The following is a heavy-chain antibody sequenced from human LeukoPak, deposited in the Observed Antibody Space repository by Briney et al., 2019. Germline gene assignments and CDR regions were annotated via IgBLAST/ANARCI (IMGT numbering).Heavy chain of an antibody. J-gene: IGHJ3*02. CDR3: ARTLINYDSSGYYAFDAFDI. V-gene: IGHV3-11*06. CDR2: ISSSSSYT. Sequence: GGSLRLSCAASGFTFSDYYMSWIRQAPGKGLEWVSYISSSSSYTNYADSVKGRFTISRDNAKNSLYLQMNSLRAEDTAVYYCARTLINYDSSGYYAFDAFDIWGQGTMVTVSS. D-gene: IGHD3-22*01. CDR1: GFTFSDYY.